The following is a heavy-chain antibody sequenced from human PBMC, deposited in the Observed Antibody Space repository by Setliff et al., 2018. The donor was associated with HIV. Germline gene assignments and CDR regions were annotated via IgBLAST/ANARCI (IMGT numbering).Heavy chain of an antibody. D-gene: IGHD2-8*02. CDR1: GVSTSSSTYY. CDR2: IFYTGST. CDR3: ARDLVAAFDI. Sequence: SETLSLTCSVSGVSTSSSTYYWGWIRQPPGKGLEWIGYIFYTGSTYYNPSLKSRVTISVDTSKNHFSLRLSSVTAADTAVYYCARDLVAAFDIWGQGTMVTVSS. V-gene: IGHV4-39*02. J-gene: IGHJ3*02.